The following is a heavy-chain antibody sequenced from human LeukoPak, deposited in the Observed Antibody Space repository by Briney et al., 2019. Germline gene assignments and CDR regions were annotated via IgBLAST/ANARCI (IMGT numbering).Heavy chain of an antibody. CDR3: ARGVAAGDFDY. Sequence: KPSETLSLTCTVSGGSISSYYWSWIRQPPGKGLEWIGYIYYSGSTNYNPSLKSRVTISVDTSKNQFSLKLSSVTAADTAVYYCARGVAAGDFDYWGQGTLVTVSS. J-gene: IGHJ4*02. V-gene: IGHV4-59*01. CDR1: GGSISSYY. D-gene: IGHD6-13*01. CDR2: IYYSGST.